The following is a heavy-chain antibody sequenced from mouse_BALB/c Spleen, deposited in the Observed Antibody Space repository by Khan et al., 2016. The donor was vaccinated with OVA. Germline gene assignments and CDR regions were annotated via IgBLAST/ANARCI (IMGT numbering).Heavy chain of an antibody. J-gene: IGHJ3*01. D-gene: IGHD2-1*01. Sequence: EVQLQESGPSLVKPSQTLSLTCSVTGDSITSGYWNWIRKFPGNKIEYMGYISYSGNTYYTPSLKSRISITRDTSKNPYSLQLNSVTHQAPATYSFACSRSINYAGFAYWGQGTLVAVSA. V-gene: IGHV3-8*02. CDR3: ACSRSINYAGFAY. CDR2: ISYSGNT. CDR1: GDSITSGY.